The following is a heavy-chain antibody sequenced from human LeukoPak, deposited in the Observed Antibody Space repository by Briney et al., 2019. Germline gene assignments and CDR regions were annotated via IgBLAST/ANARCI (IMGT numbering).Heavy chain of an antibody. Sequence: SETLSLTCTVSGDSISSGNYWGWIRQPPGKGLEWIGSIYYSGSTYYNPSLKSRVTISVDTSKNQFSLKLSSVTAADTAVYYCARVQIAVAAVDYWGQGTLVTVSS. CDR1: GDSISSGNY. V-gene: IGHV4-38-2*02. CDR2: IYYSGST. D-gene: IGHD6-19*01. CDR3: ARVQIAVAAVDY. J-gene: IGHJ4*02.